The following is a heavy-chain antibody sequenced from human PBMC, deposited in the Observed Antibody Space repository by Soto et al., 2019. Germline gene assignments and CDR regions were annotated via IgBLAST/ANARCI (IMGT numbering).Heavy chain of an antibody. Sequence: SETLSLTCTVSGGSISSGGYYWSWIRQHPGKGLEWIGYIYYSGSTYYNPSLKSRVTISVDTSKNQFSLKLSSVTAADTAVYYCATIVVVPAAAYNWFDPWGQGTLVTVSS. CDR1: GGSISSGGYY. CDR2: IYYSGST. CDR3: ATIVVVPAAAYNWFDP. D-gene: IGHD2-2*01. V-gene: IGHV4-31*03. J-gene: IGHJ5*02.